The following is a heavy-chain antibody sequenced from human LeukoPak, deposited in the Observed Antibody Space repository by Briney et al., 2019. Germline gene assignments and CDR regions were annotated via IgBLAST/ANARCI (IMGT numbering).Heavy chain of an antibody. CDR2: ISYDGSNT. CDR3: ASRDIAVAGILDN. CDR1: GFTFSSYA. J-gene: IGHJ4*02. Sequence: GGSLRLSCAASGFTFSSYAMSWVRQAPGKGLEWVAVISYDGSNTYYADSVKGRFTISRDNSKNTLYLQMNGLRAEDTAVYYCASRDIAVAGILDNWGQGTLVTVSS. D-gene: IGHD6-19*01. V-gene: IGHV3-30-3*01.